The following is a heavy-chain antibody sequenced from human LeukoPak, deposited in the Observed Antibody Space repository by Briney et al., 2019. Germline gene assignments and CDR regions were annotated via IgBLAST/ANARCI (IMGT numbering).Heavy chain of an antibody. Sequence: EWVSAISTNGDRTYYADSVKGRFTLSRDNFKNTLYLQMNSLRAEDTALYYCARKLWHRNDCWGQGTLVTVSS. D-gene: IGHD3-16*01. V-gene: IGHV3-23*01. CDR2: ISTNGDRT. CDR3: ARKLWHRNDC. J-gene: IGHJ4*02.